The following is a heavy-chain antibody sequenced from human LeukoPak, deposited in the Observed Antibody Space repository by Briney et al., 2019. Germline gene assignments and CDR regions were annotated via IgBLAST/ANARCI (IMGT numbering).Heavy chain of an antibody. CDR3: AKVANWNGDAFDI. D-gene: IGHD1-1*01. CDR2: IRYDGSHK. Sequence: GGSLRLSCAASGFTFSSYGMHWVRQAPGKGLEWGTFIRYDGSHKYYADSVKGRFTISRDNSKNTLSLQMNSLRAEDTAVYYCAKVANWNGDAFDIWGQGTMVTVSS. V-gene: IGHV3-30*02. CDR1: GFTFSSYG. J-gene: IGHJ3*02.